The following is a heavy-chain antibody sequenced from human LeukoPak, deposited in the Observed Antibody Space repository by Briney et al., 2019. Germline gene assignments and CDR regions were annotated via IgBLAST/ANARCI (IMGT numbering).Heavy chain of an antibody. V-gene: IGHV3-33*08. CDR1: GFTFSSYA. D-gene: IGHD2-15*01. CDR2: IWYDGSNK. Sequence: GGSLRLSCAASGFTFSSYAMHWVRQAPGKGLEWVAVIWYDGSNKYYADSVKGRFTISRDNSKNTLYLQMNSLRAEDTAVYYCARGNCSGGSCYHNWFDPWGQGTLVTVSS. J-gene: IGHJ5*02. CDR3: ARGNCSGGSCYHNWFDP.